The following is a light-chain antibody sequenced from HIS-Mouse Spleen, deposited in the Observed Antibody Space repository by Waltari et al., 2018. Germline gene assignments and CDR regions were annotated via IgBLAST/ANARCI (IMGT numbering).Light chain of an antibody. CDR3: YSTDSSGNHRV. CDR2: EDS. V-gene: IGLV3-10*01. Sequence: SYELTQPPSVSVSPGQTARITCSGDAFPKKYAYWYQQNSGQAPVLFIYEDSKRPSGIPERFSGSSSGTMATLTISGAQVEDEADYYCYSTDSSGNHRVFGGGTKLTVL. J-gene: IGLJ2*01. CDR1: AFPKKY.